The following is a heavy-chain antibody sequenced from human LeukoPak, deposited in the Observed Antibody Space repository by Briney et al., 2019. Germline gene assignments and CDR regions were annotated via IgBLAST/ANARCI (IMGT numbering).Heavy chain of an antibody. D-gene: IGHD3-3*02. CDR1: GFALSSHW. V-gene: IGHV3-7*01. CDR3: ASGSGLVLGFAFDI. J-gene: IGHJ3*02. CDR2: VNRDGSET. Sequence: PGGSLRLSCAASGFALSSHWMTWVRQVPGRGPEWVANVNRDGSETYYLDSVKGRFTISKDNAKNSLYLQMNSLRDEDTAVYYCASGSGLVLGFAFDIWGQGTMVTVSS.